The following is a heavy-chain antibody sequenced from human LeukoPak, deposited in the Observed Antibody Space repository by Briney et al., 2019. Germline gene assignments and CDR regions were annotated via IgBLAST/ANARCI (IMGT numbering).Heavy chain of an antibody. CDR3: ARRDCSGGTCRTRIFDY. J-gene: IGHJ4*02. CDR1: GYTFTSYD. V-gene: IGHV1-8*03. Sequence: ASVTVSCKASGYTFTSYDINWVRQAPGQGLEWIGWMNPNSGNTGYAQKFQGRVTITRNTSISPAYMELSSLISEDTAVYYCARRDCSGGTCRTRIFDYWGQGALVTVSS. D-gene: IGHD2-15*01. CDR2: MNPNSGNT.